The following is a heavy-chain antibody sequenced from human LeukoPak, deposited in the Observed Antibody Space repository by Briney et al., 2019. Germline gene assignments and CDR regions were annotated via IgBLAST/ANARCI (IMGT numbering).Heavy chain of an antibody. CDR2: IYHTGAT. CDR3: ARALGYDVLTGYNRGWFFDL. D-gene: IGHD3-9*01. V-gene: IGHV4-31*03. CDR1: GVSISSGGYY. Sequence: SETLSLTCTVSGVSISSGGYYWTWIRQHPAKGLEWLGYIYHTGATYYNPSVKSRLTLSVGTSENQFSLRLSSLTAADTAVYCCARALGYDVLTGYNRGWFFDLWGRGTLVTVSS. J-gene: IGHJ2*01.